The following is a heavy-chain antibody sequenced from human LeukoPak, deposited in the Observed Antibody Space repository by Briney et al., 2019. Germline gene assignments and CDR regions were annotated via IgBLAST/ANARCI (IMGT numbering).Heavy chain of an antibody. J-gene: IGHJ3*02. CDR1: GFTFSSYA. CDR3: AKDRDDYVWGSYLGAFDI. V-gene: IGHV3-23*01. D-gene: IGHD3-16*01. Sequence: PGGSLRLSCAASGFTFSSYAMICPRRSRGKGLECLSLFCYRGGSTYYADSVKGRFTISRDNSKNTLYLQMNSLRAEDTAVFYCAKDRDDYVWGSYLGAFDIWGQGTMVTVSS. CDR2: FCYRGGST.